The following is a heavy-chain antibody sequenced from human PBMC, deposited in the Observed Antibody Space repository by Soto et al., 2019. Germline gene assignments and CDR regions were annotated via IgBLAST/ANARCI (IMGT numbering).Heavy chain of an antibody. CDR1: DYTFASYG. D-gene: IGHD3-9*01. CDR2: ISAYTGNT. J-gene: IGHJ4*02. Sequence: GASVKVSCKASDYTFASYGVSWVRQAPGQGLEWMGWISAYTGNTNYAQKFQGRVTLTTDTSTSTAYMELRSLTSDDTALYYCARDVDERLTGYYIPFDYCGQGTQVTVSS. V-gene: IGHV1-18*01. CDR3: ARDVDERLTGYYIPFDY.